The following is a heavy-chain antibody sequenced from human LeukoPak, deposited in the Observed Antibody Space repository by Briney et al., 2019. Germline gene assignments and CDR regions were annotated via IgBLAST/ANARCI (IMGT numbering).Heavy chain of an antibody. V-gene: IGHV3-48*03. J-gene: IGHJ6*02. CDR3: ATLRINYYYTMDV. Sequence: PGGSLRLTCAASGFTFSDYEVNWVRQAPGKGLEWVSYISSSGGTRYYADSAKGRFTISRDNAKNSLYLQMNSLRAEDTAVYYCATLRINYYYTMDVWGQGTTVSVSS. D-gene: IGHD3-16*01. CDR1: GFTFSDYE. CDR2: ISSSGGTR.